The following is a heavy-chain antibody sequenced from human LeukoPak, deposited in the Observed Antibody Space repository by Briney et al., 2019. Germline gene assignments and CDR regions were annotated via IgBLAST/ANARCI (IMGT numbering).Heavy chain of an antibody. CDR2: IIPIFGTA. J-gene: IGHJ4*02. CDR1: GYTFTSYA. D-gene: IGHD3-22*01. V-gene: IGHV1-69*13. Sequence: SVKVSCKASGYTFTSYAISWVRQAPGQGLEWMGGIIPIFGTANYAQKFQGRVTITADESTSTAYMELSSLRSEDTAVYYCARQYYYDSSGYYDQGLDWGQGTLVTVSS. CDR3: ARQYYYDSSGYYDQGLD.